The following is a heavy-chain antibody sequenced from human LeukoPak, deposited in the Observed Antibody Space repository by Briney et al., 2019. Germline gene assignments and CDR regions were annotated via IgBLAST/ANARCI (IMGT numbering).Heavy chain of an antibody. CDR1: GGTFSSYA. Sequence: VASVKVSCKASGGTFSSYAVSWVRQAPGQGLEWMGGIIPIFGTANYAQKSQGRVTITADESTSTAYMELSSLRSEDTAVYYCATGPTGDYGDYDFDYWGQGTLVTVSS. CDR3: ATGPTGDYGDYDFDY. D-gene: IGHD4-17*01. J-gene: IGHJ4*02. V-gene: IGHV1-69*01. CDR2: IIPIFGTA.